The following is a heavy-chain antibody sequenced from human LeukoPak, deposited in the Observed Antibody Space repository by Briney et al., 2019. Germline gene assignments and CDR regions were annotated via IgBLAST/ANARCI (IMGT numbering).Heavy chain of an antibody. D-gene: IGHD5-12*01. CDR2: ISSSGSTI. CDR1: GFTFSSYE. V-gene: IGHV3-48*03. Sequence: QPGGSLRLSCAASGFTFSSYEMNWVRQAPGKGLEWVSYISSSGSTIYYADSVKGRFTISRDNAKNSLYLQMNSLRAEDTALYYCARAKIDYDAFDIWGQGTMVTVSS. CDR3: ARAKIDYDAFDI. J-gene: IGHJ3*02.